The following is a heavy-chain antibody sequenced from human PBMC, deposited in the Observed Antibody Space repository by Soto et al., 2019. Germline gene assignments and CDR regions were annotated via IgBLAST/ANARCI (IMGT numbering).Heavy chain of an antibody. CDR2: ISGYNGQT. V-gene: IGHV1-18*01. D-gene: IGHD5-18*01. J-gene: IGHJ6*02. CDR1: AYTFTTYD. Sequence: QVQLVQSGPEVKKPGASVKVSCKASAYTFTTYDISWVRQAPGQGLEWMGWISGYNGQTNYAQKFRGRVTITTDTSTSTAYMELRSLRSDDTAMYYCARDGRKELWVEGLNAMDVWGQGTTVTVSS. CDR3: ARDGRKELWVEGLNAMDV.